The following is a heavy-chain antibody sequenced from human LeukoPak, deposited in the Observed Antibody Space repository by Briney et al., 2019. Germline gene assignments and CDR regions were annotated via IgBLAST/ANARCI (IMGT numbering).Heavy chain of an antibody. CDR3: AGDRLQAHNWFDP. V-gene: IGHV3-74*01. Sequence: PGGSLRLSCAASGFTFSSYWMHWVRQAPGKGLVWVSRINSDGSSTSYADSVKGRFTISRDNATNTLYLQMSSLRAEDTAVYYCAGDRLQAHNWFDPWGQGTLVTVSS. CDR2: INSDGSST. D-gene: IGHD5-24*01. J-gene: IGHJ5*02. CDR1: GFTFSSYW.